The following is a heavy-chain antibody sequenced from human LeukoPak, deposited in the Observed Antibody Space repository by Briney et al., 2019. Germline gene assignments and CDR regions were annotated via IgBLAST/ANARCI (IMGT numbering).Heavy chain of an antibody. CDR2: IKQDGSEK. CDR1: GFTFSSYW. CDR3: ARVVRYCGGDCYPSRFDP. J-gene: IGHJ5*02. D-gene: IGHD2-21*02. Sequence: GGSLRLSCAASGFTFSSYWMSWVRQAPGKGLEWVANIKQDGSEKYYVDSVKGRFTISRDNAKNSLYLQMDSLRAEDTAVYYCARVVRYCGGDCYPSRFDPWGQGTLVTVSS. V-gene: IGHV3-7*01.